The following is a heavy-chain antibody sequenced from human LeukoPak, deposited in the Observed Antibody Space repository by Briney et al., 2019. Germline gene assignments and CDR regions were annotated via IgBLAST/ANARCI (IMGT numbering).Heavy chain of an antibody. J-gene: IGHJ4*02. CDR2: IYYSGST. Sequence: SETLSLTCTVSGGSISSSSYYWGWIRQPPGKGLEWIGSIYYSGSTYYNPSLKSRVTISVDKSKNQFSLKLSSVTAADTAVYYCARDIGGATNFDYWGQGTLVTVSS. CDR3: ARDIGGATNFDY. V-gene: IGHV4-39*07. CDR1: GGSISSSSYY. D-gene: IGHD1-26*01.